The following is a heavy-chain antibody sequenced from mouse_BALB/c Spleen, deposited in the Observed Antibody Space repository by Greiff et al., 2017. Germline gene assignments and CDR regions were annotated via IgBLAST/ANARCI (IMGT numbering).Heavy chain of an antibody. V-gene: IGHV5-6-5*01. D-gene: IGHD2-14*01. CDR2: ISSGGST. CDR3: ARSEYRYDDGFDY. Sequence: EVQLVESGGGLVKPGGSLKLSCAASGFTFSSYAMSWVRQTPEKRLEWVASISSGGSTYYPDSVKGRFTISRDNARNILYLQMSSLRSEDTAMYYCARSEYRYDDGFDYWGQGTTLTVSS. CDR1: GFTFSSYA. J-gene: IGHJ2*01.